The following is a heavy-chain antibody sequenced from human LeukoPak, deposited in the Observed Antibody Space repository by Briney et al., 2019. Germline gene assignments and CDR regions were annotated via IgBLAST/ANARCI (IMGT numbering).Heavy chain of an antibody. CDR3: ARGAGLGGFHDSSGYYPYYFDY. J-gene: IGHJ4*02. Sequence: PGGSLRLSCAASGFTFSSYWMSWVRQAPGKGLEWVANIKQDGSEKYYVDSVKGRFTISRDNAKNSLYLQMNSLRAEDTAVYYCARGAGLGGFHDSSGYYPYYFDYWGQGTLVTVSS. CDR2: IKQDGSEK. V-gene: IGHV3-7*01. D-gene: IGHD3-22*01. CDR1: GFTFSSYW.